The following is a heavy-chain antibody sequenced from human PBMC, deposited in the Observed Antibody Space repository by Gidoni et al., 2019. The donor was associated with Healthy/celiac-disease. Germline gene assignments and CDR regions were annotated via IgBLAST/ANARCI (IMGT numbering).Heavy chain of an antibody. CDR1: GFTFSSYS. V-gene: IGHV3-48*01. CDR3: ARDHVVVTASFDY. J-gene: IGHJ4*02. Sequence: EVQLVESGGGLVQPGGSLTLSCAASGFTFSSYSMNWVRQAPGKGLEWVSYISSSSSTIYYADSVKGRFTISRDNAKNSLYLQMNSLRAEDTAVYYCARDHVVVTASFDYWGQGTLVTVSS. CDR2: ISSSSSTI. D-gene: IGHD2-21*02.